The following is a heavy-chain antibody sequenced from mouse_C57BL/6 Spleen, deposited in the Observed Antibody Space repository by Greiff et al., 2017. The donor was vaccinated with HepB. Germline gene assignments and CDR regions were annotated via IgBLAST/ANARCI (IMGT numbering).Heavy chain of an antibody. Sequence: QVQLQQPGAELVKPGASVKLSCKASGYTFTSYWMHWVKQRPGQGLEWIGMIHPNSGSTNYNEKFKSKATLTVDKSSSTAYMQLSSLTSEDSAVYYCAREGGRRGTFAYWGQGTLVTVSA. V-gene: IGHV1-64*01. J-gene: IGHJ3*01. D-gene: IGHD2-12*01. CDR1: GYTFTSYW. CDR2: IHPNSGST. CDR3: AREGGRRGTFAY.